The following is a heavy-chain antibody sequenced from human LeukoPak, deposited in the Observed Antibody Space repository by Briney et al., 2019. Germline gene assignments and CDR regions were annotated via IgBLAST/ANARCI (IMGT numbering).Heavy chain of an antibody. CDR2: ISGSGGST. Sequence: GGFLRLSCAASGFTFSSYAMSWVRQAPGKGLEWVSAISGSGGSTYYADSVKGRFTISRDNSKNTLYLQMNSLRAEDTAVYYCAKDSRGEYGADYWGQGTLVTVSS. V-gene: IGHV3-23*01. J-gene: IGHJ4*02. CDR1: GFTFSSYA. D-gene: IGHD3-16*01. CDR3: AKDSRGEYGADY.